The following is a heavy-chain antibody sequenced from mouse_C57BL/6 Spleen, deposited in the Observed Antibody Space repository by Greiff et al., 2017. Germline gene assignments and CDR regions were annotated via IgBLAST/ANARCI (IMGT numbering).Heavy chain of an antibody. J-gene: IGHJ4*01. V-gene: IGHV1-5*01. CDR3: RYYGSTSYAMDY. CDR2: IYPGNSDT. D-gene: IGHD1-1*01. Sequence: VQLQQSGTVLARPGASVKMSCKTSGYTFTSYWMHWVKQRPGQGLEWIGAIYPGNSDTSYNQKFKGKAKLTAVTSASTAYMELSSLTNEDSAVYYCRYYGSTSYAMDYWGQGTSVTVSS. CDR1: GYTFTSYW.